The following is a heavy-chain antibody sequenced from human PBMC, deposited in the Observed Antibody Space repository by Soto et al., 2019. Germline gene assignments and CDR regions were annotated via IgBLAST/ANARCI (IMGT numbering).Heavy chain of an antibody. D-gene: IGHD1-26*01. CDR2: VNDSGST. CDR3: ATDSATSYFGMDV. CDR1: GGSFTGNY. J-gene: IGHJ6*02. Sequence: SETLSLTCAVYGGSFTGNYRSWIRQPPGKGLEWIGEVNDSGSTDFNPSLKSRVTISVDTSKKQFTLKLTSVTAADTAVYYCATDSATSYFGMDVWGHGTTVTVSS. V-gene: IGHV4-34*01.